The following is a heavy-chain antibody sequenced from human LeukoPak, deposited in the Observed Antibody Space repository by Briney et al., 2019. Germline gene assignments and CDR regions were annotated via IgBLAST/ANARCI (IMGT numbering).Heavy chain of an antibody. CDR2: INTYTGNP. D-gene: IGHD6-13*01. Sequence: GASVKVSCKASGYTYTTYAMNWVRQAPGQGLAWMGWINTYTGNPTYAQDFTGRFVFSLDTSVSTAYLQIYSLKAEDTAVYYCARLVAAGGSGSFDPWGQGTLVTVSS. J-gene: IGHJ5*02. CDR1: GYTYTTYA. V-gene: IGHV7-4-1*01. CDR3: ARLVAAGGSGSFDP.